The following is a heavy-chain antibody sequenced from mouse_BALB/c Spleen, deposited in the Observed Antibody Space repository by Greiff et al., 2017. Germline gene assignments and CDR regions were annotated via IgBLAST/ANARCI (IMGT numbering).Heavy chain of an antibody. CDR3: TREDRYDPWFAY. Sequence: LQQPGSELVRPGASVKLSCKASGYTFTSYWMHWVKQRPGQGLEWIGNIYPGSGSTNYDEKFKSKATLTVDTSSSTAYMQLSSLTSEDSAVYYCTREDRYDPWFAYWGQGTLVTVSA. V-gene: IGHV1S22*01. CDR1: GYTFTSYW. D-gene: IGHD2-14*01. CDR2: IYPGSGST. J-gene: IGHJ3*01.